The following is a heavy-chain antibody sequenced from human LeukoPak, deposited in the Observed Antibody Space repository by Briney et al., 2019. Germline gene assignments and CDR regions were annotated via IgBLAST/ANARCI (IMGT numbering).Heavy chain of an antibody. CDR3: ARDSGTAYGDYIDY. D-gene: IGHD4-17*01. J-gene: IGHJ4*02. CDR1: GYFTSSGYY. V-gene: IGHV4-38-2*02. CDR2: IYHGGNT. Sequence: SETLSLTCAVSGYFTSSGYYWVWIRQPPGRGLEWIASIYHGGNTYYSPSLKSRVTISLDTSKNQFSLKLSSVTAADTALYYCARDSGTAYGDYIDYWGQGTLVTVSS.